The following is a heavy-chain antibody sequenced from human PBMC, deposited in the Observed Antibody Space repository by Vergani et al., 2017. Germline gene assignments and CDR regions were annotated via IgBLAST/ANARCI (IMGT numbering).Heavy chain of an antibody. CDR2: IIPILGTA. CDR1: GGTFSSYA. J-gene: IGHJ6*03. V-gene: IGHV1-69*11. CDR3: ARDGGYCSSTSCPHAGYYYYMDV. Sequence: QVQLVQSGAEVKKPGSSVKVSCKASGGTFSSYAISWVRQAPGQGLEWMGRIIPILGTANYAQKFQGRVTITADESTSTADMELSSLRSEDTAVYYCARDGGYCSSTSCPHAGYYYYMDVWGKGTTVTVSS. D-gene: IGHD2-2*01.